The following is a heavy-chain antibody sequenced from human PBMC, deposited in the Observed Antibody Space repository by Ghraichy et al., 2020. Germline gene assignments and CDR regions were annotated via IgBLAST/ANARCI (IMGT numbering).Heavy chain of an antibody. J-gene: IGHJ5*02. V-gene: IGHV3-11*01. Sequence: RLSCAASGFTFSDYYMSWIRQAPGKGLEWVSYISSSGSTIYYADSVKGRFTISRDNAKNSLYLQMNSLRAEDTAVYYCARGGIDVAAAGTPEGGWFDPWGQGTLVTVSS. CDR1: GFTFSDYY. D-gene: IGHD6-13*01. CDR3: ARGGIDVAAAGTPEGGWFDP. CDR2: ISSSGSTI.